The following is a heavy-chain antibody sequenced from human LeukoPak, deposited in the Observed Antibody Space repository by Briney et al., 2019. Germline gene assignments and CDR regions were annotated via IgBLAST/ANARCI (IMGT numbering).Heavy chain of an antibody. J-gene: IGHJ4*02. Sequence: KPGASVKVSCKASGYTFTGYYMHWVRQAPGQGLEWMGWINPNSGGTNYAQKFQGRVTMTRDTSISTAYMELSRLRSDDTAVYYCASDSASIRFTVTTFDYFDYWGQGTLVTVSS. V-gene: IGHV1-2*02. CDR2: INPNSGGT. CDR1: GYTFTGYY. D-gene: IGHD4-17*01. CDR3: ASDSASIRFTVTTFDYFDY.